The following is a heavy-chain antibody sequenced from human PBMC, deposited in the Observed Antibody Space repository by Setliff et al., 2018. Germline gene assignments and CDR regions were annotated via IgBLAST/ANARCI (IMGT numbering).Heavy chain of an antibody. Sequence: GGSLRLSCAASGLTFSTYSFNWVRQAPGKGLEWVSAISSTSTYIYYADSVKGRFTISKDNSKNSLCLQMNSLRAEDTAVYYCAKSPEQWLGYFDYWGQGTLVTVS. J-gene: IGHJ4*02. CDR3: AKSPEQWLGYFDY. V-gene: IGHV3-21*04. D-gene: IGHD6-19*01. CDR2: ISSTSTYI. CDR1: GLTFSTYS.